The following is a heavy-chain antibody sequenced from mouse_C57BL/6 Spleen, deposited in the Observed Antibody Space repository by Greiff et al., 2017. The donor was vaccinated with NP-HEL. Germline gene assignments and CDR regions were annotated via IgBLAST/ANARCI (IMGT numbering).Heavy chain of an antibody. CDR3: ARGYDPAWFAY. V-gene: IGHV1-80*01. Sequence: VKLMESGAELVKPGASVKISCKASGYAFSSYWMNWVKQRPGKGLEWIGQIYPGDGDTNYNGKFKGKATLTADKSSSTAYMQLSSLTSEDSAVYFCARGYDPAWFAYWGQGTLVTVSA. D-gene: IGHD2-3*01. J-gene: IGHJ3*01. CDR2: IYPGDGDT. CDR1: GYAFSSYW.